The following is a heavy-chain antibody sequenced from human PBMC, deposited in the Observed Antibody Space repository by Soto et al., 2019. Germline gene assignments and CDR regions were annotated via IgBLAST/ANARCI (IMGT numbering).Heavy chain of an antibody. CDR3: ARDSSPYCSSTSCWYYYCMDV. Sequence: QVQLVQSGAEVKKPGSSVKVSCKASGVTFSSYAISWVRQAPGQGLEWMGGIIPIFGTANYAQKFQGRVTITADESTSTAYMELSSLRSEDTAVYYCARDSSPYCSSTSCWYYYCMDVWCQGTTVTVSS. J-gene: IGHJ6*02. V-gene: IGHV1-69*01. CDR1: GVTFSSYA. D-gene: IGHD2-2*01. CDR2: IIPIFGTA.